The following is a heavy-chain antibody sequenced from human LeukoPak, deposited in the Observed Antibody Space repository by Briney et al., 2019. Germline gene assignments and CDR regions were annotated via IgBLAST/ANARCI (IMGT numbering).Heavy chain of an antibody. J-gene: IGHJ4*02. CDR2: FDPEDGET. Sequence: ASVKVSCKVSGYTLTELSMHWVRQAPRNGLKWMGGFDPEDGETIYAQKFQGRVTMTEDTSTDTAYMELSSLRSEDTAVYYCATLGYCSSTSCYIFDYWGQGTLVTVSS. D-gene: IGHD2-2*02. CDR1: GYTLTELS. CDR3: ATLGYCSSTSCYIFDY. V-gene: IGHV1-24*01.